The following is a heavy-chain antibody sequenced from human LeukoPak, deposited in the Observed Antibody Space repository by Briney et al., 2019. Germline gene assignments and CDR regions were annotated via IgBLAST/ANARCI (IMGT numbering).Heavy chain of an antibody. Sequence: SETLSLTCTVSGGSISSSSYYWGWIRQPPGKGLEWIGYIYYSGSTNYNPSLKSRVTISVDTSKNQFSLKLSSVTAADTAVYYCARHSTPTRYCSSTSCYSGGTEYFQHWGQGTLVTVSS. D-gene: IGHD2-2*01. V-gene: IGHV4-61*05. J-gene: IGHJ1*01. CDR3: ARHSTPTRYCSSTSCYSGGTEYFQH. CDR2: IYYSGST. CDR1: GGSISSSSYY.